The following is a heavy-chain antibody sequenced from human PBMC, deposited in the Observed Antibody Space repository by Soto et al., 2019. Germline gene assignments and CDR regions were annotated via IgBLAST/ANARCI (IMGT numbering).Heavy chain of an antibody. CDR3: ANTMTTVTTATYYFDY. CDR1: GFTFSSYA. J-gene: IGHJ4*02. D-gene: IGHD4-17*01. Sequence: GGSLRLSCAASGFTFSSYAMSWVRQAPGKGLEWVSAISGSGGSTYYADSVKGRFTISRDNSKNTLYLQMNSLRAEDAAVYYCANTMTTVTTATYYFDYWGQGTLVTVSS. V-gene: IGHV3-23*01. CDR2: ISGSGGST.